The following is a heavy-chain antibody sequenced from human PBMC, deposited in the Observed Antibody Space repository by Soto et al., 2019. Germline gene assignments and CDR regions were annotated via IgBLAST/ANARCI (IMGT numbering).Heavy chain of an antibody. CDR1: GFTFSSYA. CDR2: ISASGSDT. J-gene: IGHJ6*01. V-gene: IGHV3-23*01. CDR3: AKGVAVTGTRYHYYGLDV. D-gene: IGHD1-20*01. Sequence: EGQLLQSGGGLVQPGGSLRLSCAASGFTFSSYAMTWVRQAPGKGLEWVSAISASGSDTYYADSVKGRFTISRDRSRNTLNLQMNSLRVEDTALYYCAKGVAVTGTRYHYYGLDVW.